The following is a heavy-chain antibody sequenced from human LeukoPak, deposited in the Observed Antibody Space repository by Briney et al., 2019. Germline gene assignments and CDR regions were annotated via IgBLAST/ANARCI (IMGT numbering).Heavy chain of an antibody. CDR1: GFTFSTNA. CDR3: AKVARIRFLEWLLSPSFDY. V-gene: IGHV3-23*01. CDR2: ISGSGGST. D-gene: IGHD3-3*01. Sequence: GGSLRLSCLTSGFTFSTNAMSWVRQAPGKGLEWVSAISGSGGSTYYADSVKGRFTISRDNSKNTLYLQMNSLRAEDTAVYYCAKVARIRFLEWLLSPSFDYWGQGTLVTVSS. J-gene: IGHJ4*02.